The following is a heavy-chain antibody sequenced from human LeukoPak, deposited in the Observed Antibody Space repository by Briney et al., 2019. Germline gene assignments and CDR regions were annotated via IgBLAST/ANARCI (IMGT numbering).Heavy chain of an antibody. CDR2: IYYSGST. CDR1: GGSISSYY. CDR3: ARGYSGSSGVDY. D-gene: IGHD1-26*01. Sequence: SETLSLTCTVSGGSISSYYWSWIRQPAGKGLEWIGHIYYSGSTNYNPSLKSRVTISVDTSKNQFSLKLSSVTAADTAVYYCARGYSGSSGVDYWGQGTLVTVSS. J-gene: IGHJ4*02. V-gene: IGHV4-59*01.